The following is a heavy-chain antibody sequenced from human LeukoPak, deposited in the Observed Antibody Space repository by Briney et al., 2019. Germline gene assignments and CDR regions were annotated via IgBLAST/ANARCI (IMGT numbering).Heavy chain of an antibody. J-gene: IGHJ4*02. V-gene: IGHV4-4*07. CDR3: ARDQRGYSYGYLDY. CDR1: GGSISSYY. D-gene: IGHD5-18*01. CDR2: TYTSGST. Sequence: PSETLSLTCTVSGGSISSYYWSWIRQPAGKGLEWIGRTYTSGSTNYNPSLKSRVTMSVDTSKNQFSLKLSSVTAADTAVYYCARDQRGYSYGYLDYWGQGTLVTVSS.